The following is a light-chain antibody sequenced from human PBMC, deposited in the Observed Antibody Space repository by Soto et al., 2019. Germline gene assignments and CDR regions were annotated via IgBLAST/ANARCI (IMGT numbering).Light chain of an antibody. J-gene: IGLJ2*01. CDR1: SSDVGGYNY. V-gene: IGLV2-14*03. CDR3: SSYTSSSLL. CDR2: DVS. Sequence: QSALTQPASVSRSPGQSITISCTGTSSDVGGYNYVSWYQQHPGKAPKLMIYDVSNRPSGVSNRFSGSKSGNTASLTISGLQAEDEADYYCSSYTSSSLLFGGGTQLTVL.